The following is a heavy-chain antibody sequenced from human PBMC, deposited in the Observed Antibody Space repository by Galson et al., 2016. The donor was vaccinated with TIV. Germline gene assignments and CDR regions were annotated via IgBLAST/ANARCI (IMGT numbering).Heavy chain of an antibody. CDR1: GYSFNNYW. Sequence: QSGAEVKKPGESLKISCKGSGYSFNNYWIVWVRQMPGKGLEWMGNIYPGDSDTKYSPSFQGQVTISADRSIANAYLKRSSLRASDTAMSYCARSFFGGDCYPWHFENWGQGSRVTVSS. V-gene: IGHV5-51*03. J-gene: IGHJ4*02. D-gene: IGHD2-21*01. CDR3: ARSFFGGDCYPWHFEN. CDR2: IYPGDSDT.